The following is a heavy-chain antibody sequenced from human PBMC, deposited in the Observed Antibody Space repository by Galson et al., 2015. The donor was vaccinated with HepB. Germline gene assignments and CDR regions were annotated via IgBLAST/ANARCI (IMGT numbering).Heavy chain of an antibody. V-gene: IGHV3-64D*06. D-gene: IGHD4-23*01. J-gene: IGHJ3*02. CDR1: GFTFSSYA. CDR3: VNYFIGGNSPLDAFDI. CDR2: ISSNGGST. Sequence: SLRLSCAASGFTFSSYAMHWVRQAPGKGLEYVSAISSNGGSTYYADSVKGRFTISRDNSKNTLYLQMSSLRAEDTAVYYCVNYFIGGNSPLDAFDIWGQGTMVTVSS.